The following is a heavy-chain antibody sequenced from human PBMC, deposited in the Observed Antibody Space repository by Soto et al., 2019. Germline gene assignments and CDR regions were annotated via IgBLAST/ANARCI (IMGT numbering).Heavy chain of an antibody. V-gene: IGHV4-39*01. CDR1: GGSILDSTYY. Sequence: SSETLSLTCTVSGGSILDSTYYWAWIRQSPGKGLEWIGTIFYSGGTFYTPSLKSRVTMSVDTSNNQFSLKLSSVTAADTAVYYCVRQASGYYYGWFDPWGQGTLVTVSS. CDR2: IFYSGGT. D-gene: IGHD3-22*01. J-gene: IGHJ5*02. CDR3: VRQASGYYYGWFDP.